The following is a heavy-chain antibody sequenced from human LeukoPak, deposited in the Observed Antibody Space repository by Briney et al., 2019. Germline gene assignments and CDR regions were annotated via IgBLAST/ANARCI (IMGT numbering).Heavy chain of an antibody. D-gene: IGHD3-16*01. J-gene: IGHJ4*02. CDR2: ISGSGGST. CDR3: AKGYYDYVWGSYYFDY. V-gene: IGHV3-23*01. CDR1: GFTFSSYA. Sequence: PGGSLRLSCAASGFTFSSYAMSWVRQAPGKGLEWVSAISGSGGSTYYADSVKGRFTISRDNPRDTLYLQMNSLRAEDTAVYYCAKGYYDYVWGSYYFDYWGQGTLVTASS.